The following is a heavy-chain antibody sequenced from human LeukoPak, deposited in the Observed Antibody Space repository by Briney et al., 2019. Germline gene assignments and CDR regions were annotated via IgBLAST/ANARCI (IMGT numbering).Heavy chain of an antibody. CDR1: GFTFSSYA. V-gene: IGHV3-33*01. CDR2: TWYDGSNK. CDR3: ARAMIVVVPAASTDDAFDI. D-gene: IGHD2-2*01. J-gene: IGHJ3*02. Sequence: PGGSLRLSCAASGFTFSSYAMHWVRQAPGKGLEWVAVTWYDGSNKSYADSVKGRFTISRDNSKNTQYLQMNSLRAEDTAVYFCARAMIVVVPAASTDDAFDIWGQGTMVTVSS.